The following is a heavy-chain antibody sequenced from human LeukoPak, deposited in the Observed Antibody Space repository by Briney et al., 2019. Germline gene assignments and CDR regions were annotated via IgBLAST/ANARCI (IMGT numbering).Heavy chain of an antibody. CDR2: ISAYDGDR. CDR3: TTYSSGWTHGY. CDR1: GYTFSNYG. J-gene: IGHJ1*01. V-gene: IGHV1-18*01. Sequence: ASVKVSCKASGYTFSNYGISWVRQAPGQGLEYMGWISAYDGDRKYADNLQGRVTMTTDTSTSTAYLELRSLRSDDTAVYYCTTYSSGWTHGYWGQGTLVTVSS. D-gene: IGHD6-19*01.